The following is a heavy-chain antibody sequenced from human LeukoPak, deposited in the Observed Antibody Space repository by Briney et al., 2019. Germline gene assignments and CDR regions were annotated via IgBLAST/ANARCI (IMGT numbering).Heavy chain of an antibody. CDR1: GFTFSSYG. Sequence: GGSLRLPCAASGFTFSSYGMHWVRQAPGKGLEWVAVIWYDGSNKYYADSVKGRFTISRDNSKNPLYLQMNSLRAEDTAVYYCARDWVLDDYGDYLEFDYWGQGTLVTVSS. J-gene: IGHJ4*02. CDR2: IWYDGSNK. D-gene: IGHD4-17*01. V-gene: IGHV3-33*01. CDR3: ARDWVLDDYGDYLEFDY.